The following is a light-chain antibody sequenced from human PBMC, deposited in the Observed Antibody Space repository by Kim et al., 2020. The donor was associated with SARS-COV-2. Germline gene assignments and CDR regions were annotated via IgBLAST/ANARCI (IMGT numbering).Light chain of an antibody. J-gene: IGLJ1*01. CDR2: QDS. CDR3: QAWDSSTYYV. V-gene: IGLV3-1*01. CDR1: KLGDKY. Sequence: SPRQTASLTCSGDKLGDKYACWYQQKPGQSPVLVIYQDSKRPSGIPERFSGSNSGNTATLTISGTQAMDEADYYCQAWDSSTYYVFGTGTKVTVL.